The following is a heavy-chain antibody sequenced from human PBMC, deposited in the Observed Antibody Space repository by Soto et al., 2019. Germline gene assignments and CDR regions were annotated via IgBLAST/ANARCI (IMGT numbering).Heavy chain of an antibody. CDR3: AKDLSSYYYFDF. CDR1: GFTFGIYA. CDR2: VSSTGGST. D-gene: IGHD2-15*01. J-gene: IGHJ4*02. Sequence: EVQLLESGGGLVQPGGSLRLSCAASGFTFGIYAMTWVRQAPGKGLEWVSTVSSTGGSTFYADSVKGRFTISRDNSKNTLYLQMNSLRAEDTAIYFCAKDLSSYYYFDFWGQGTLVTVSS. V-gene: IGHV3-23*01.